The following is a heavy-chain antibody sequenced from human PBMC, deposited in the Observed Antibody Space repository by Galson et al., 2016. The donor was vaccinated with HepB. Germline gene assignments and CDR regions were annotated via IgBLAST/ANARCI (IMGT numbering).Heavy chain of an antibody. Sequence: SLRLSCAASGFTFRDSYMTWVRQAPGKGLEWVANIKQDGTERNYVGSVKGRFTISRDNAKSSPDLQMNSLRVEDTAIYYCTRGATVTTSWGQGTLVTVSS. CDR1: GFTFRDSY. V-gene: IGHV3-7*03. J-gene: IGHJ5*02. CDR2: IKQDGTER. D-gene: IGHD4-17*01. CDR3: TRGATVTTS.